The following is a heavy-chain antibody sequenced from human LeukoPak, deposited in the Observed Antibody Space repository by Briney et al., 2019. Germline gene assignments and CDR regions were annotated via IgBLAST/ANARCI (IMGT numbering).Heavy chain of an antibody. J-gene: IGHJ3*02. CDR1: GYTFTSYD. CDR3: ARLTGTEGAFDI. V-gene: IGHV1-8*03. D-gene: IGHD1/OR15-1a*01. CDR2: MNPNSGNT. Sequence: ASVKVSCKASGYTFTSYDINWVRQPTGQGLEWMGWMNPNSGNTGYAQKFQGRVTITRNTSISTAYMELSSLRSEDTAVYYCARLTGTEGAFDIWGQGTMVTVSS.